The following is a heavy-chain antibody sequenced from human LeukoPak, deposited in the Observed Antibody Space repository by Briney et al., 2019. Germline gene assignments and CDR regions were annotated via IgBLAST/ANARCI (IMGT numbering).Heavy chain of an antibody. V-gene: IGHV3-9*01. CDR2: ISWNGGII. Sequence: GGSLRLSCAASGFTFDDYAMHWVRQAPGKGLEWVSGISWNGGIIGYADSVKGRFTISRDNAKNSLYLQMNSLRAEDTALYYCAKADYGSGTYYNVRYFDSWGQGTLVTVSS. J-gene: IGHJ4*02. CDR1: GFTFDDYA. CDR3: AKADYGSGTYYNVRYFDS. D-gene: IGHD3-10*01.